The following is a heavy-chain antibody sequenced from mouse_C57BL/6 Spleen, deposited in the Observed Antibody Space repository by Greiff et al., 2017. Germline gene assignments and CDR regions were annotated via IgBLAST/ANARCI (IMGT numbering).Heavy chain of an antibody. D-gene: IGHD5-1*01. V-gene: IGHV1-82*01. Sequence: VQLQQSGPELVKPGASVKISCKASGYAFSSSWMNWVKQRPGKGLEWIGRIYPGDGDTNYNGKFKGKATLTADKSSSTAYMQLSSLTSEDSAVYFCARSGSTQDYCDYWGQGTTLTVSS. CDR1: GYAFSSSW. J-gene: IGHJ2*01. CDR3: ARSGSTQDYCDY. CDR2: IYPGDGDT.